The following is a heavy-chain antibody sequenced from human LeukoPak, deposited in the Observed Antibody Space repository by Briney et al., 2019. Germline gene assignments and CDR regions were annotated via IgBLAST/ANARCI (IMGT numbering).Heavy chain of an antibody. Sequence: GGSLRLSCAASGYTFTSYAMNWVRQAPGQGLEWMGWINTNTGNPTYAQGFTGRFVFSLDTSVSTAYLQISSLKAEDTAVYYCARDQGVHIQPYWWFDPWGQGTLVTVSS. CDR3: ARDQGVHIQPYWWFDP. CDR1: GYTFTSYA. J-gene: IGHJ5*02. CDR2: INTNTGNP. V-gene: IGHV7-4-1*02. D-gene: IGHD5-18*01.